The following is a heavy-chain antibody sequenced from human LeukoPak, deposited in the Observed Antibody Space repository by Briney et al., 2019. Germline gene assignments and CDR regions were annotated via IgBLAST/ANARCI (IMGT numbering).Heavy chain of an antibody. CDR2: IKQDGSEK. Sequence: GGSLRLSCAASGFTFSSYWMSWVRQAPGKGLEWVANIKQDGSEKYYVDSVKGRFTISRDNAKNSLYLQMNSLRAEDTAVYYCARDRRVLRFLEWFKYFDYRGQGTLVTVSS. CDR1: GFTFSSYW. V-gene: IGHV3-7*01. CDR3: ARDRRVLRFLEWFKYFDY. J-gene: IGHJ4*02. D-gene: IGHD3-3*01.